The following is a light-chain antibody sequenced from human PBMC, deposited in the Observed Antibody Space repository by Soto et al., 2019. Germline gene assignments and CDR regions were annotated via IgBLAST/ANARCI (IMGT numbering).Light chain of an antibody. CDR2: AAS. J-gene: IGKJ1*01. CDR3: QQSYSTPWT. Sequence: DIQMTQSPSSLSASVGDRVTITCRASQSIISYLNWYQQKPGKAPKLLIYAASSLQSGVPSRFSGSGSGTEFTPTISSLQPEDFATYYCQQSYSTPWTFGKGTKVELK. V-gene: IGKV1-39*01. CDR1: QSIISY.